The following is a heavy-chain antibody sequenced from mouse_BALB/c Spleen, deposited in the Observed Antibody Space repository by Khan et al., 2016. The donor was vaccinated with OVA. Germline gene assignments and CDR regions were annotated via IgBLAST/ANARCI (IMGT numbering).Heavy chain of an antibody. Sequence: EVQLLESGPGLVKPSQSLSLTCTVTGYSITSDYAWNWVRQFPGNKLEWMGYISYSGRTSFNPSLKSLISITRDTTKYKSFLQLNTVTTQDTATYYGARTVTITTVVATDFDYWGQGTTLTVSS. J-gene: IGHJ2*01. CDR1: GYSITSDYA. V-gene: IGHV3-2*02. D-gene: IGHD1-1*01. CDR3: ARTVTITTVVATDFDY. CDR2: ISYSGRT.